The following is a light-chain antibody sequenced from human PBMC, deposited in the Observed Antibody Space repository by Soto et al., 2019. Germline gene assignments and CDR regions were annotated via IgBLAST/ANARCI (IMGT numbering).Light chain of an antibody. J-gene: IGKJ4*01. Sequence: DIVMTQSPDSLAVSLGERATINCRSSQSVLYSSNNKDTIAWYQQKPGQPPRLLIYWASTRESGVPDRFSGSGSGTDFTLNISSLQAEDVAVYYCQQYYDLLTFGGGTKVEIK. V-gene: IGKV4-1*01. CDR3: QQYYDLLT. CDR1: QSVLYSSNNKDT. CDR2: WAS.